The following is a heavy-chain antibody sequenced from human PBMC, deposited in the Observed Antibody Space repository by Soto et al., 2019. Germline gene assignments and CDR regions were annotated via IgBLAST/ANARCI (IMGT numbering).Heavy chain of an antibody. V-gene: IGHV1-18*01. J-gene: IGHJ3*01. CDR3: ARESGHASDF. Sequence: ASVKVSCKASGYTFTSYGISWVRQAPGQGIEWMGWVSGYNDNTNYAQKLQGRVTMTTDTSTSTAYMEVRSLRSDDTAVYYCARESGHASDFWGQGTMVTVSS. CDR2: VSGYNDNT. CDR1: GYTFTSYG. D-gene: IGHD3-3*01.